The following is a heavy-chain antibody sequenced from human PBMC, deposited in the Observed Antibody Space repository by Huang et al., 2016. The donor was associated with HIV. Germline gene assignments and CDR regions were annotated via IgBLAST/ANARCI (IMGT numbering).Heavy chain of an antibody. J-gene: IGHJ3*01. CDR1: GGTFSSYA. V-gene: IGHV1-69*12. D-gene: IGHD6-19*01. CDR2: IVPVLATT. Sequence: QVRLVQSGAEVRKPGSSVKVSCKASGGTFSSYAISWVRQAPGRGLGWRGGIVPVLATTTYAQTSQGRVTITADESTSTVYMELSGLSSEDTAIYYCAKDFSYSSGWYTDAFNVWGQGTRVVVSS. CDR3: AKDFSYSSGWYTDAFNV.